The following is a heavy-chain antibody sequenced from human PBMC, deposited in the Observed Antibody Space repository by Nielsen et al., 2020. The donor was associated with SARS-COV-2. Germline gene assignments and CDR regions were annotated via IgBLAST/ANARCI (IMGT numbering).Heavy chain of an antibody. CDR2: IGTGVDT. CDR1: EFTFRNYD. V-gene: IGHV3-13*01. Sequence: GESLKTSCAASEFTFRNYDMHWVRQVTGKGLEWVATIGTGVDTYYPDSVKGRFTISRENAKNSLYLQMNSLRVDDTAVYYCARGFHGGFDYWGQGTLVTVSS. CDR3: ARGFHGGFDY. J-gene: IGHJ4*02. D-gene: IGHD2-15*01.